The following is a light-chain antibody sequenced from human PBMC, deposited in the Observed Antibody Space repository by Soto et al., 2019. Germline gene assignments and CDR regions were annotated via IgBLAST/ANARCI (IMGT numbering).Light chain of an antibody. CDR2: EDN. CDR1: SGSIATNY. J-gene: IGLJ3*02. CDR3: QSYDDSNQRV. Sequence: NFMLTQPHSVSESPGKRVTISCTRSSGSIATNYVQWFQQRPGSAPTTVIYEDNQRPSGVPDRFSGSIDSSSNSASLTISGLKTEDEAYYYCQSYDDSNQRVFGGGTQLTVL. V-gene: IGLV6-57*03.